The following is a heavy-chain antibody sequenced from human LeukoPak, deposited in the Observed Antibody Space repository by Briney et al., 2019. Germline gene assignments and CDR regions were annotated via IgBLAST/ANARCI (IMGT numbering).Heavy chain of an antibody. CDR2: ISTGSSTI. CDR3: ARVHAAYPFDY. CDR1: GFTFSSYS. D-gene: IGHD2-15*01. Sequence: GGSLRLSCAASGFTFSSYSMNWVRQAPGKGLEWVSYISTGSSTIYYADSVKGRFTISRDNAKNSLCLQMNSLRAEDTAVYYCARVHAAYPFDYWGQGTLVTVSS. J-gene: IGHJ4*02. V-gene: IGHV3-48*01.